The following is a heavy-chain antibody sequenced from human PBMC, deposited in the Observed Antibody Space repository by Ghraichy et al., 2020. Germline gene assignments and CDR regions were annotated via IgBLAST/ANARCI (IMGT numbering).Heavy chain of an antibody. CDR1: GFNFATYD. D-gene: IGHD3-10*01. J-gene: IGHJ6*03. V-gene: IGHV3-48*01. Sequence: GGSLRLSCAASGFNFATYDMNWVRQAPGKGLEWISYISAGSTTLYHADSVKGRISISRDDAKNSLYLQLSSLRFEDTAVYYCAKIGGSGRTVPHYYYMAVWGKGTTVTVSS. CDR2: ISAGSTTL. CDR3: AKIGGSGRTVPHYYYMAV.